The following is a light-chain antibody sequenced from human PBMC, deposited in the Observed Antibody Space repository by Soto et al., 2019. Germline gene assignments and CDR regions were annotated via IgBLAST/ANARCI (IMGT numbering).Light chain of an antibody. CDR1: SSDVGCYTY. J-gene: IGLJ1*01. CDR2: EVS. CDR3: TSYAGSNNRGV. Sequence: QSVLTQPPSASGSPGQSVTISCTGTSSDVGCYTYISWYQHHPGKAPKLMIYEVSQRPSGVHDRYSGSKSGNAASLTVSGLQAEDEADYYCTSYAGSNNRGVFGSGTKVTVL. V-gene: IGLV2-8*01.